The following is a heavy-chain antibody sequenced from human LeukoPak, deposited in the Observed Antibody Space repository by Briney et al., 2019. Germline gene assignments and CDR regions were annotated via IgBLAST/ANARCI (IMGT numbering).Heavy chain of an antibody. CDR3: ARHRWVLPLFDY. CDR1: GGSISSSSYY. Sequence: KPSETLSLTCTVSGGSISSSSYYWGWIRQPPGKGLEWIGYIYYSGSTNYNPSLKSRVTISVDTSKNQFSLKLSSVTAADTAVYYCARHRWVLPLFDYWGQGTLVTVSS. V-gene: IGHV4-39*01. CDR2: IYYSGST. D-gene: IGHD1-26*01. J-gene: IGHJ4*02.